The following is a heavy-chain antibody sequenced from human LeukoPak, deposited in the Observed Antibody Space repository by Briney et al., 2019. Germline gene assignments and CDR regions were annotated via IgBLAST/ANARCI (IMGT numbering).Heavy chain of an antibody. CDR3: ARDLLPWFGELSWWFDP. V-gene: IGHV3-33*01. CDR2: IWYDGSNK. CDR1: GFTFSSYG. Sequence: GGSLRLSCAASGFTFSSYGMHWVRQAPGKGLEWVAVIWYDGSNKYYADSVKGRFTISRDNSKNTLYLQMNSLRAEDTAVYYCARDLLPWFGELSWWFDPWGQGTLVTVSS. D-gene: IGHD3-10*01. J-gene: IGHJ5*02.